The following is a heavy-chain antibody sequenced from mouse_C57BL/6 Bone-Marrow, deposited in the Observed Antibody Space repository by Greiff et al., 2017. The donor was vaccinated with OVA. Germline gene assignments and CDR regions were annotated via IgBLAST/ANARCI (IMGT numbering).Heavy chain of an antibody. Sequence: QVQLQQSGAELARPGASVKLSCKASGYTFTSYGISWVKQRTGQGLEWIGEIYPRSGNTYYNEKFKGKATLTADKSSSTAYMELRSLTSEDSAVYFCARGGDGYYGFAYWGQGTLVTVSA. D-gene: IGHD2-3*01. V-gene: IGHV1-81*01. CDR2: IYPRSGNT. CDR1: GYTFTSYG. CDR3: ARGGDGYYGFAY. J-gene: IGHJ3*01.